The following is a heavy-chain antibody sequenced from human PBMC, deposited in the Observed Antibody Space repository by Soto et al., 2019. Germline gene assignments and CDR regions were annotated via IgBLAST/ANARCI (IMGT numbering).Heavy chain of an antibody. D-gene: IGHD6-13*01. CDR2: ISYDGSNK. J-gene: IGHJ3*02. CDR1: GFTFSSYA. Sequence: QVQLVESGGGVVQPGRSLRLSCAASGFTFSSYAMHWVRQAPGKGLEWVAVISYDGSNKYYADSVKGRFTISRDNSKNTLYLHMNSLRAEDTAVYYCAREGAPTIAADGDAFDIWGQGTMVTVSS. V-gene: IGHV3-30-3*01. CDR3: AREGAPTIAADGDAFDI.